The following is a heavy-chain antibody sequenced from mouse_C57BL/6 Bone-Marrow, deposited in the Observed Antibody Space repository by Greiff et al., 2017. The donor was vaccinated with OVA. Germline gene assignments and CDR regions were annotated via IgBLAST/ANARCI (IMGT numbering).Heavy chain of an antibody. CDR2: IYPRSGNT. J-gene: IGHJ2*01. D-gene: IGHD2-5*01. CDR1: GYTFTSYG. Sequence: QVQLQQSGAELARPGASVKLSCKASGYTFTSYGISWVKQRTGQGLEWIGEIYPRSGNTYYTEKFTGKATLTADKSSSTAYMELRSLTSEDSAVYFCAREAYYSDYEGNLDYWGQGTTLTVSS. CDR3: AREAYYSDYEGNLDY. V-gene: IGHV1-81*01.